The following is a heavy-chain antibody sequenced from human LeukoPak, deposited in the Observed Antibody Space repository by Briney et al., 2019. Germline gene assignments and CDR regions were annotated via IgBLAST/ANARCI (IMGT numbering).Heavy chain of an antibody. V-gene: IGHV3-48*03. J-gene: IGHJ5*02. D-gene: IGHD3-22*01. CDR3: ARDFYYDYSGYSNWFGP. Sequence: GGSLRLSCAASGFTFSSYEMNWVRQAPGKGLEWVSYISSSGSTVYYADSVKGRFTISRDNAKNSLYLQMNSLRVEDTAVYYCARDFYYDYSGYSNWFGPWGQGTLVTVSS. CDR1: GFTFSSYE. CDR2: ISSSGSTV.